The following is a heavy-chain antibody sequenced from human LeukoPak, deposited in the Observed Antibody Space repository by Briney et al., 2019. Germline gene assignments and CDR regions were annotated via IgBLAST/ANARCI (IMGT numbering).Heavy chain of an antibody. CDR3: ARRRGWLPFDY. CDR2: INHSGST. J-gene: IGHJ4*02. Sequence: SESLSLTCAVYGGSFSGYYWSWIRQPPGKGLEWIGEINHSGSTNYNPSLKSRVTISVDTSKNQFSLKLSSVTAADTAVYYCARRRGWLPFDYWGQGTLVTVSS. CDR1: GGSFSGYY. D-gene: IGHD6-19*01. V-gene: IGHV4-34*01.